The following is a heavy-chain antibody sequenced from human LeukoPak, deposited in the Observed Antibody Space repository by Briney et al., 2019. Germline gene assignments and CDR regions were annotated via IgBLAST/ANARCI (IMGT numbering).Heavy chain of an antibody. V-gene: IGHV1-18*01. CDR3: ARVPESSGSGGRVDP. CDR1: GYTFTSYG. CDR2: ISAYNGNT. D-gene: IGHD6-19*01. Sequence: ASVKVSCKASGYTFTSYGISWVRQAPGQGLEWMGWISAYNGNTNYAQKLQGRVTMTTDTSTSTAYMELRSLRIDDTAVYYCARVPESSGSGGRVDPWGQGTLVTVSS. J-gene: IGHJ5*02.